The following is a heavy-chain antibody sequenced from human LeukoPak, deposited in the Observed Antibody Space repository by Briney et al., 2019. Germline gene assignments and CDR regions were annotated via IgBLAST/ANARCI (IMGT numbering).Heavy chain of an antibody. Sequence: ASVKVSCKASGYTFSNFGINWVRQAPGQGLEWMGWISGINDNPNYGQKFQGRFTVTTDSATNTAYMELRDLRFDDTAVYYCARDGTSTDDYWGQGTLVTVSS. V-gene: IGHV1-18*01. CDR1: GYTFSNFG. CDR2: ISGINDNP. D-gene: IGHD2-2*01. J-gene: IGHJ4*02. CDR3: ARDGTSTDDY.